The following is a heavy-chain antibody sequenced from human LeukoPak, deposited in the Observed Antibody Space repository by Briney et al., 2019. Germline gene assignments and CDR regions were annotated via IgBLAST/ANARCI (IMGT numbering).Heavy chain of an antibody. Sequence: SETLSLTCTGSGVSISSYYWSWIRQPPGKGLEWIGYIYHSGSTNYNPSLKSRVTISVDTSKNQFSLKLSSVTAADTAVYYCARGVATVTPFDYWGQGTLVTVSS. D-gene: IGHD4-17*01. CDR2: IYHSGST. V-gene: IGHV4-59*01. CDR3: ARGVATVTPFDY. CDR1: GVSISSYY. J-gene: IGHJ4*02.